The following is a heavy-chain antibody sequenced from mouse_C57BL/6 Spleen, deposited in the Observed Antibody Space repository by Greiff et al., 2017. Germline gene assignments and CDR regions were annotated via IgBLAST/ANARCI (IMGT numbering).Heavy chain of an antibody. CDR1: GYAFRSYW. CDR3: ARLGRRRRAMHD. J-gene: IGHJ4*01. D-gene: IGHD4-1*01. CDR2: IYPGDGDT. Sequence: VQLQQSGAELVQPGASVKISCKPSGYAFRSYWMNWVKQRPGKSLEWIGQIYPGDGDTNYNGKFKGKDPLTADKSSSTAYSQLSSLTSEYSAVYFCARLGRRRRAMHDWGQGASVTASS. V-gene: IGHV1-80*01.